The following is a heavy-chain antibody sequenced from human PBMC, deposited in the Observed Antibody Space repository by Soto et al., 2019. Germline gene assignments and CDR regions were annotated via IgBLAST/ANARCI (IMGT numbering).Heavy chain of an antibody. Sequence: SETLSLTCTVSGGSISSYYWSWIRQPPGKGLEWIGYIYYSGSTNYNPSLKSQVTISVDTSKNQFSLKLSSVTAADTAVYYCGRETRQAGTYTTDFWGPGTLVTVS. CDR3: GRETRQAGTYTTDF. D-gene: IGHD1-1*01. CDR2: IYYSGST. J-gene: IGHJ4*01. V-gene: IGHV4-59*01. CDR1: GGSISSYY.